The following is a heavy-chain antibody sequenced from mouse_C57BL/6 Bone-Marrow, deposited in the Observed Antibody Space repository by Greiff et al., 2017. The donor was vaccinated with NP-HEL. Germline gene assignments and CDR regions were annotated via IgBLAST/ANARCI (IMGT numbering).Heavy chain of an antibody. CDR2: ISGGGVNT. V-gene: IGHV5-9*01. D-gene: IGHD2-4*01. Sequence: EVQVVESGGGLVKPGGSLKLSCAASGFTFSSYTLSWVRQTPEKRLDWVATISGGGVNTYYPDSVKGRFTISRDNAKNTLYLQMSSLRSEDTALYYCARHDYDYDGAWFAYWGQGTLVTVSA. J-gene: IGHJ3*01. CDR3: ARHDYDYDGAWFAY. CDR1: GFTFSSYT.